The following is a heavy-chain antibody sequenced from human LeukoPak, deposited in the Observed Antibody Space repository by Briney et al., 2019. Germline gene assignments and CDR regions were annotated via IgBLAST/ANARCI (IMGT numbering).Heavy chain of an antibody. CDR3: ARVYGPRYQLLENYYYYMDV. J-gene: IGHJ6*03. D-gene: IGHD2-2*01. V-gene: IGHV1-8*01. Sequence: ASVKVSCKASGYTFTSYDINWVRQATGQGLEWMGWMNPNSGNTGYAQKFQGRVTMTRNTSISTAYMELSSLRSEDTAVYYCARVYGPRYQLLENYYYYMDVWGKGTTVTVSS. CDR1: GYTFTSYD. CDR2: MNPNSGNT.